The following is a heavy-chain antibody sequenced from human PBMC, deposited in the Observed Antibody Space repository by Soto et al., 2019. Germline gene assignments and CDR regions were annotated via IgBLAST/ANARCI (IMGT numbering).Heavy chain of an antibody. Sequence: PSETLSLTCTVSGGSISSYYWSWIRQPPGKGLEWIGYIYYSGSTNYNPSLKSRVTISVDTSKNQFSLKLSSVTAADTAVYYCAWGGNPSPYYYYYYGMDVWGQGTTVTVSS. V-gene: IGHV4-59*08. D-gene: IGHD2-15*01. CDR3: AWGGNPSPYYYYYYGMDV. J-gene: IGHJ6*02. CDR2: IYYSGST. CDR1: GGSISSYY.